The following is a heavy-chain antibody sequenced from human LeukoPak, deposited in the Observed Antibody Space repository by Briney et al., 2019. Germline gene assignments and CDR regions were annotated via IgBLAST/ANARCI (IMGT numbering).Heavy chain of an antibody. Sequence: GGSLRLSCAASGFTFDDYGMSWVRQAPGKGLEWVSGINWNGGSTGYADSVKGRFTISRDNAKNSLYLQMNSLRAEDTALYHCARAIEVGAMTPFDYWGQGTLVTVSS. CDR1: GFTFDDYG. V-gene: IGHV3-20*01. CDR2: INWNGGST. D-gene: IGHD1-26*01. J-gene: IGHJ4*02. CDR3: ARAIEVGAMTPFDY.